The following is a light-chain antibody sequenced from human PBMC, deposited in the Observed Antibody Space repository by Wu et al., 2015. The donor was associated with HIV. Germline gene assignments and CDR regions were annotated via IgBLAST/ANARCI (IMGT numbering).Light chain of an antibody. J-gene: IGKJ1*01. Sequence: QMTQSPSALSASVGDKVTITCRATDNVDSLVAWYQQKPGKAPKLLIYQSSSLENGIPPRFGGSGSGTEFILTINNLQPDDFAVYYCHQYGGSPRTFGQGTKVEIK. CDR1: DNVDSL. V-gene: IGKV1-5*03. CDR3: HQYGGSPRT. CDR2: QSS.